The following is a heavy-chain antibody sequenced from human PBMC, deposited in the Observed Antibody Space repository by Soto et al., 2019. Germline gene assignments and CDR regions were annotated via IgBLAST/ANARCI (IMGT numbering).Heavy chain of an antibody. Sequence: GASVKVSCKASGYTFTSYYMHWVRQAPGQGLEWMGWMKPSTGDSGSDPDFQGRITMTRDTATSTAYMELSSLKFEDTAVYYCARGGPAAGFDLWGQGSLVTVSS. V-gene: IGHV1-8*02. CDR1: GYTFTSYY. J-gene: IGHJ5*02. CDR2: MKPSTGDS. D-gene: IGHD6-13*01. CDR3: ARGGPAAGFDL.